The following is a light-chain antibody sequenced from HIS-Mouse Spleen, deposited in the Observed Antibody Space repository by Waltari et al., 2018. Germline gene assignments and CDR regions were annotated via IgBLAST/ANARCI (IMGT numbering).Light chain of an antibody. CDR1: SSNIGNNY. J-gene: IGLJ3*02. Sequence: QSVLTPPPSVSAAPGQKVTISCSGSSSNIGNNYVSWYQQLPVTAPTLLIYDNNKRPSGIPDRFSGSKSGTSATLGITGLQTGDEADYYCGTWDSSLSAWVFGGGTKLTVL. V-gene: IGLV1-51*01. CDR2: DNN. CDR3: GTWDSSLSAWV.